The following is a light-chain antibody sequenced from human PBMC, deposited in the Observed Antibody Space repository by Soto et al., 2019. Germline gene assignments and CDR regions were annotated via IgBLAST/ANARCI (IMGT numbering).Light chain of an antibody. J-gene: IGKJ4*02. CDR2: SAS. CDR3: QKCKTSPFT. Sequence: VHMTHSPSTLSVSALYRATISFRASQTVSSRLAWYQQKPGQAPRLLISSASTINSGVPSRFSGSGSGTEFTLTINSLQPEDVATYYCQKCKTSPFTFGEGTKVDIK. V-gene: IGKV1-5*03. CDR1: QTVSSR.